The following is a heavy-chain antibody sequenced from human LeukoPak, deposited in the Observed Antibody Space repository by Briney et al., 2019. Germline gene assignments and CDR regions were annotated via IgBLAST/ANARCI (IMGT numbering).Heavy chain of an antibody. CDR3: ARDRVSGSGSWDAFDI. CDR2: IYTSGST. CDR1: VGSLSRYY. D-gene: IGHD3-10*01. Sequence: SETPSLTCTVSVGSLSRYYWSCIRQPAGKGLEWIGRIYTSGSTNYNPSLKSRVTMSVDTSKNQFSLKLSSVTAADTAVYYCARDRVSGSGSWDAFDIWGQGTMVTVSS. V-gene: IGHV4-4*07. J-gene: IGHJ3*02.